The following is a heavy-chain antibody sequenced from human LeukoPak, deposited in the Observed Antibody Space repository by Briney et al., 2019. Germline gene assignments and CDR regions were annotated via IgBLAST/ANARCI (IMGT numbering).Heavy chain of an antibody. Sequence: ASVTVPCKASGYTFTGYFMHWVRQAPGQGLEWMGWINPNSGGTNFAQKFLGRVTMTRDTSITTAYMELSGLRSDDTAVYYCARDRTVAGANAFDIWGQGTMVTVSS. CDR3: ARDRTVAGANAFDI. D-gene: IGHD6-19*01. J-gene: IGHJ3*02. V-gene: IGHV1-2*02. CDR2: INPNSGGT. CDR1: GYTFTGYF.